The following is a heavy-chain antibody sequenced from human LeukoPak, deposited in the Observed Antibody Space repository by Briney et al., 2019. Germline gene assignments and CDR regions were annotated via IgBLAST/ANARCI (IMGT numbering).Heavy chain of an antibody. Sequence: ASVKVSCKASGYTFTGYYMHWVRQAPGQGLEWMGWINPNSGGTNYAQKFQGRVTMTRDTSISTAYMELGRLRSDDTAVYYCARSMYYYDSSGYYNTYSGEDYWGQGTLVTVSS. V-gene: IGHV1-2*02. CDR1: GYTFTGYY. J-gene: IGHJ4*02. CDR3: ARSMYYYDSSGYYNTYSGEDY. D-gene: IGHD3-22*01. CDR2: INPNSGGT.